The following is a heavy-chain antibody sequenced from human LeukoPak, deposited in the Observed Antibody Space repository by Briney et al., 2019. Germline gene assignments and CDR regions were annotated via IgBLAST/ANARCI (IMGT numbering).Heavy chain of an antibody. D-gene: IGHD3-10*01. Sequence: SETLSLTCTVSGGFILNYYWSWIRQPPGKGLEWVGYIDDNGITKYNPSLKSRVTMSGDTSKNQFSLKLSSVTAADTAVYYCAGRNYYGSGSYYSFYYYNGMDVWGQGTTVTVSS. CDR1: GGFILNYY. V-gene: IGHV4-59*08. J-gene: IGHJ6*02. CDR2: IDDNGIT. CDR3: AGRNYYGSGSYYSFYYYNGMDV.